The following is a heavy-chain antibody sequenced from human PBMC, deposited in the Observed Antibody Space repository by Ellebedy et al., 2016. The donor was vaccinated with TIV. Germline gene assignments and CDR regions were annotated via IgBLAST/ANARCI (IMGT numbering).Heavy chain of an antibody. V-gene: IGHV3-30*04. D-gene: IGHD1/OR15-1a*01. Sequence: GESLKISCAASGFNFNSYALHWVRQAPGKGLEWVSLISYHGSDKYYADPVKGRFTISRDSSKNTLYLQMDSLRADDTAVYYCARDHYCNTRNNGPDYWGQGTLVTVSS. CDR2: ISYHGSDK. CDR1: GFNFNSYA. J-gene: IGHJ4*02. CDR3: ARDHYCNTRNNGPDY.